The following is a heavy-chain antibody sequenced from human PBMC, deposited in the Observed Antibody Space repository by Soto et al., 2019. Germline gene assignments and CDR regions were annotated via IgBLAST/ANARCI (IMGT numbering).Heavy chain of an antibody. CDR1: GYTFTSYA. CDR2: INAGNGNT. J-gene: IGHJ4*02. CDR3: ARPKDYDDCLDL. D-gene: IGHD3-22*01. V-gene: IGHV1-3*01. Sequence: GASVKVSCKASGYTFTSYAIHWVRQAPGQRLEWMGWINAGNGNTKYSQKFQGRVTFTRDTSANTAYMELSSLISEDTAVYYCARPKDYDDCLDLWGQGTLVPVSP.